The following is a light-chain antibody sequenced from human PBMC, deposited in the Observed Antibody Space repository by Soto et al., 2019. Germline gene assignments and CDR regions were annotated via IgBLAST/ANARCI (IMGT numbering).Light chain of an antibody. J-gene: IGKJ5*01. CDR1: QSVSSN. CDR2: GAS. CDR3: QQYNNWPPSIT. Sequence: EIVMTQSPASLSVSPVDRSTLSSRASQSVSSNLAWYQQKPGQAPRLLIFGASTRATGIPARFSGSGSGTEFTLTISSLQSEDFAVYYCQQYNNWPPSITFGQGTRLEIK. V-gene: IGKV3-15*01.